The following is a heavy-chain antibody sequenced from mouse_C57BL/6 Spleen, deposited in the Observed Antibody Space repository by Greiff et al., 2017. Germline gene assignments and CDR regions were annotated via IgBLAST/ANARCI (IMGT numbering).Heavy chain of an antibody. D-gene: IGHD1-1*01. CDR2: IYPGSGST. Sequence: QVQLQQSGPELVKPGASVKISCKASGYAFSSSWMNWVKQRPGKGLEWIGRIYPGSGSTNYNEKFKSKATLTVDASSSTAYMQLSSLTSEDSAVYYCARRITGPHRGGYWGQGTTLTVSS. CDR3: ARRITGPHRGGY. V-gene: IGHV1-82*01. CDR1: GYAFSSSW. J-gene: IGHJ2*01.